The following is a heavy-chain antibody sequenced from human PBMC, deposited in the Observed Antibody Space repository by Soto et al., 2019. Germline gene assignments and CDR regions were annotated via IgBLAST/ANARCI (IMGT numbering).Heavy chain of an antibody. CDR2: ISTNGGST. V-gene: IGHV3-64D*06. Sequence: VRQAPGKGLEYVSSISTNGGSTHYADSVKGRFTISRDNSKNTQYLQMSSLRADDTAVYYCVKGEYYYDSSGYYPFDYWGQGTLVTVSS. D-gene: IGHD3-22*01. CDR3: VKGEYYYDSSGYYPFDY. J-gene: IGHJ4*02.